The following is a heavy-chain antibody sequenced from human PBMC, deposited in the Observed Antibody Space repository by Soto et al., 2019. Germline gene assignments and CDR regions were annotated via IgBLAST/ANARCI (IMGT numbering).Heavy chain of an antibody. Sequence: SETLSLTCAASGGSFSGYYWRWIRQPPGKGLEWIGEINHSGSTNYNPYRKSRVTISVDTTKKQFSLKLSSVTAADTAVYYCASFYYEGGYWGQGTLVTVSS. D-gene: IGHD3-22*01. CDR2: INHSGST. CDR1: GGSFSGYY. J-gene: IGHJ4*02. CDR3: ASFYYEGGY. V-gene: IGHV4-34*01.